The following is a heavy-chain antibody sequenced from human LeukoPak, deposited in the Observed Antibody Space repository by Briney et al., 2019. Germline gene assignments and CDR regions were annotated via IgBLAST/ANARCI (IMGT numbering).Heavy chain of an antibody. CDR2: TYYRSTWYN. CDR1: GYSVWSNSVT. D-gene: IGHD2-2*01. J-gene: IGHJ5*02. V-gene: IGHV6-1*01. CDR3: ARRLTQYDCFDP. Sequence: SQTLSLTCAISGYSVWSNSVTSNWIRQSPSRGLEWLGRTYYRSTWYNDYAVSVRGRITVNPDTSKNQFSLHLNSVTPEDTAVYYCARRLTQYDCFDPWGQGILVTVSS.